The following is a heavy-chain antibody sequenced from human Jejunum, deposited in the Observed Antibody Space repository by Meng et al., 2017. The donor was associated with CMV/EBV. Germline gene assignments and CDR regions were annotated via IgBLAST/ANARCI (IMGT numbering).Heavy chain of an antibody. J-gene: IGHJ4*02. CDR1: GFTFSGYG. V-gene: IGHV3-30*02. D-gene: IGHD1-20*01. CDR2: IRYDGSKQ. CDR3: AKDNWTPDY. Sequence: VRAVGSGGGVVQPGGSLTLSCAASGFTFSGYGMHWVRQAPGKGIEWVALIRYDGSKQFYTDSVKGRFTVSRDNSKNAVYLQMNSLRGEDTAVYYCAKDNWTPDYWGQGTLVTVSS.